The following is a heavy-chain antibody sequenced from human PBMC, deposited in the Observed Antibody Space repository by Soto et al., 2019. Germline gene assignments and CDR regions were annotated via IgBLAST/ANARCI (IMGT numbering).Heavy chain of an antibody. CDR2: ISSSSSYI. J-gene: IGHJ5*02. CDR3: ARDHGDSPYYDFWSGYNWFDP. CDR1: GFTFSSYS. Sequence: GGSLRLSCAASGFTFSSYSMNWVRQAPGKGLEWVSSISSSSSYIYYADSVKGRFTISRDNAKNSLYLQMNSLRAEDTAVYCCARDHGDSPYYDFWSGYNWFDPWGQGTLVTVSS. V-gene: IGHV3-21*01. D-gene: IGHD3-3*01.